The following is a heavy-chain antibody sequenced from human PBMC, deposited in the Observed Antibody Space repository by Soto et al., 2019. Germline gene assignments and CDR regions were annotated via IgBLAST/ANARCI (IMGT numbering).Heavy chain of an antibody. CDR3: ARARGGYFDY. CDR2: IYYSGST. Sequence: SETLSLTCTVSGGSISSYYWSWIRQPPGKGLEWIGYIYYSGSTNYNPSLKSRVTISIDTSKNQFSLRLSSVTAADTAVYYCARARGGYFDYWGQGTLVTVSS. J-gene: IGHJ4*02. V-gene: IGHV4-59*01. CDR1: GGSISSYY.